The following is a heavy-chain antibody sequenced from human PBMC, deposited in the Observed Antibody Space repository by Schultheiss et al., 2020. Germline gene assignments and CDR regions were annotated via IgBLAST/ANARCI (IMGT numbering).Heavy chain of an antibody. D-gene: IGHD1/OR15-1a*01. CDR3: AKEGGKQHYYYYYMDV. J-gene: IGHJ6*03. CDR1: GYTFSSYA. V-gene: IGHV1-3*01. CDR2: INAGNGNT. Sequence: ASVKVSCKASGYTFSSYAMHWVRQAPGQRLEWMGWINAGNGNTKYSQNFQGRVTITRDTSASTAYMELSSLRSEDTAVYYCAKEGGKQHYYYYYMDVWGKGTTVTVSS.